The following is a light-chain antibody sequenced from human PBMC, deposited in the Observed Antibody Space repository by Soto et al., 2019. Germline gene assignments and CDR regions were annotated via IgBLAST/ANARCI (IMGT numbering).Light chain of an antibody. CDR1: QSLSINS. V-gene: IGKV3-20*01. Sequence: EIVLTQSPGTLSLSPGERATLSCRASQSLSINSLAWYQQKPGQSPRLLVYGSSTRDTGIPDRFRGSGSGTDFALTISSLEPEDFAMYYCQQYAGSPLTFGPGTKVDIK. CDR2: GSS. J-gene: IGKJ3*01. CDR3: QQYAGSPLT.